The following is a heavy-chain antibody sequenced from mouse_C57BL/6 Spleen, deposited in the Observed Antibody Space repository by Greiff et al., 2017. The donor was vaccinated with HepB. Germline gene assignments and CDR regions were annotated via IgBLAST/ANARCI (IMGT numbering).Heavy chain of an antibody. D-gene: IGHD4-1*02. CDR2: IDPSDSET. Sequence: QVQLQQPGAELVRPGSSVKLSCKASGYTFTSYWMHWVKQSPIQGLEWIGNIDPSDSETHYNQKFKDKATLTVDKSSSTAYMQLSSLTSEDSAVYYCATNWEDWYFDVWGTGTTVTVSS. J-gene: IGHJ1*03. V-gene: IGHV1-52*01. CDR1: GYTFTSYW. CDR3: ATNWEDWYFDV.